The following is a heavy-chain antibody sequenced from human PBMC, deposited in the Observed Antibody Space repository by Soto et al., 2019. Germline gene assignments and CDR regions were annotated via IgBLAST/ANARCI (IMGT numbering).Heavy chain of an antibody. CDR2: IIPIFGTA. J-gene: IGHJ6*02. Sequence: QVQLVQSGAEVKKPGSSVKVSCKASGGTFSSYAISWVRQAPGQGLEWMGGIIPIFGTANYAQKFQGRVTITADESTSTTYMELSSLTSEDTALYYCARATVSMVRGVIIDHSYYGMDVWGQETTPTVSS. CDR3: ARATVSMVRGVIIDHSYYGMDV. V-gene: IGHV1-69*01. CDR1: GGTFSSYA. D-gene: IGHD3-10*01.